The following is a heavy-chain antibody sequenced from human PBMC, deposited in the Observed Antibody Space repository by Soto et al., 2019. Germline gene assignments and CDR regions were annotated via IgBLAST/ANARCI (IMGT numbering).Heavy chain of an antibody. V-gene: IGHV3-23*01. J-gene: IGHJ4*02. Sequence: GGSLRLCCAASGFTFSSYAMSWVRQAPGKGLEWVSGVGGSGDSTYYADSVKGRFTISRDNSKNTLYLQMNSLRAEDTAAYYCAKAYCSVGTCRTTDWGPGTLVTVSS. CDR3: AKAYCSVGTCRTTD. CDR2: VGGSGDST. D-gene: IGHD2-15*01. CDR1: GFTFSSYA.